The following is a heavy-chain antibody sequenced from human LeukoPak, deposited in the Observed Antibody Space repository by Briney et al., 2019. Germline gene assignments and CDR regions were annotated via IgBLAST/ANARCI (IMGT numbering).Heavy chain of an antibody. CDR1: GYTFTDYG. V-gene: IGHV1-18*01. J-gene: IGHJ4*02. CDR2: ISAYSGNS. Sequence: ASVKVSCKAFGYTFTDYGITWVRQAPGQGLEWMGWISAYSGNSNYAQKLQGRVTMTTETSTSTAYLELRSLRSDDTAVYYCARGIYSSGTYSGLPSDYWGQGTLVTVSS. CDR3: ARGIYSSGTYSGLPSDY. D-gene: IGHD3-10*01.